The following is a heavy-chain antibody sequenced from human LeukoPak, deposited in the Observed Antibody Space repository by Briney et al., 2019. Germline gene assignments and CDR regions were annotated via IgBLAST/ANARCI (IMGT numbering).Heavy chain of an antibody. Sequence: AASVKVSCKASGGTFSSYAISWVRQAPGQGLEWMERIIPIFGTANYAQKFQGRVTITTDESTSTAYMELSSLRSEDTAVYYCARGVVHDFWSGYLPDDAFDIWGQGTMVTVSS. J-gene: IGHJ3*02. D-gene: IGHD3-3*01. CDR3: ARGVVHDFWSGYLPDDAFDI. CDR2: IIPIFGTA. V-gene: IGHV1-69*05. CDR1: GGTFSSYA.